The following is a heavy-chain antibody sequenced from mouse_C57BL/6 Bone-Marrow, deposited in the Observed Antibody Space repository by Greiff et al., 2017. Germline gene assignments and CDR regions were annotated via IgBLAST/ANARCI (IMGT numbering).Heavy chain of an antibody. V-gene: IGHV5-4*03. Sequence: DVMLVESGGGLVKPGGSLKLSCAASGFTFSSYAMSWVRQTPEKRLEWVATISDGGSYTYYPDNVKGRFTISRDNAKNNRYLQMSHLKSEDTAMYYCARPLYDYVVAWFAYWGQGTLVTVSA. D-gene: IGHD2-4*01. CDR3: ARPLYDYVVAWFAY. CDR1: GFTFSSYA. J-gene: IGHJ3*01. CDR2: ISDGGSYT.